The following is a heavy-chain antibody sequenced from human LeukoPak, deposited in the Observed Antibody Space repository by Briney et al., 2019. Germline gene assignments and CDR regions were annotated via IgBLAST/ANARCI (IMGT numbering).Heavy chain of an antibody. CDR1: GYTFTSYG. J-gene: IGHJ4*02. V-gene: IGHV1-18*01. Sequence: ASVKASCKASGYTFTSYGISWVRQAPGQGLEWMGWISAYNGNTNYAQKLQGRVTMTTDTSTSTAYMELRSLRSDDTAVYYCARRWVAFWSGLDYFDYWGQGTLVTVSS. D-gene: IGHD3-3*01. CDR2: ISAYNGNT. CDR3: ARRWVAFWSGLDYFDY.